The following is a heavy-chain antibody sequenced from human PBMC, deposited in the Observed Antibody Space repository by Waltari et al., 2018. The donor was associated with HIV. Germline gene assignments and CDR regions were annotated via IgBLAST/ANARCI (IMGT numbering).Heavy chain of an antibody. D-gene: IGHD6-19*01. CDR2: IIPIFGTT. V-gene: IGHV1-69*01. J-gene: IGHJ1*01. CDR1: GGPFSSYA. Sequence: QVQLVQSGAEVKKPGSSVKVSCKASGGPFSSYAISWVRQAPGQGLEWMGGIIPIFGTTNYAQKFQGRVTITADESTSTAYMELSSLRSEDTAVYYCARDLSPKVVAGTVFQHWGQGTLVTVSS. CDR3: ARDLSPKVVAGTVFQH.